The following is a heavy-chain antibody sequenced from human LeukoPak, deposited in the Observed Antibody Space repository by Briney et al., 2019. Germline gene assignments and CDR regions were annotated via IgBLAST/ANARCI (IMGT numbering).Heavy chain of an antibody. Sequence: GASVNVSCKTSGFHFISSSIQWVRQARGQGLEWMGGIVVRGGSTNFAQKFQDRISVIRDMSTSTVYLHLSSLRPEDTAVFYCAASRGQINWTGLGAWGQGTLITVSS. CDR1: GFHFISSS. CDR3: AASRGQINWTGLGA. D-gene: IGHD3/OR15-3a*01. J-gene: IGHJ5*02. CDR2: IVVRGGST. V-gene: IGHV1-58*02.